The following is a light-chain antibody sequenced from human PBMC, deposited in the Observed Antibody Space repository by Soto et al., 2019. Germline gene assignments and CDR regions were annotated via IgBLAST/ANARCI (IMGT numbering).Light chain of an antibody. CDR3: QQYYTTPPT. J-gene: IGKJ3*01. CDR1: QSILYSADNKNY. V-gene: IGKV4-1*01. Sequence: DIVMIQSPDSLAVSLGERATINCKSNQSILYSADNKNYLTWYQQKPGQPPKLLIYWASTRESGVPGRFSGSGSGTDFTLTISSLQAEDVAVYFCQQYYTTPPTFGPGTKVDIK. CDR2: WAS.